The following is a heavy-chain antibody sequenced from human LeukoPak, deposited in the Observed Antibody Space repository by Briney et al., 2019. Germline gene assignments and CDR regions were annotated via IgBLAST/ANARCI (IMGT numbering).Heavy chain of an antibody. CDR1: GGSINNYY. Sequence: SETLSLTCAISGGSINNYYWSWIRQPPGKGLEWIGYIYYSGTTNYSPSLNSRVNISLDTAKNQFSLRLSSVTAADTAVYYCARQRTGTTGNWFDPWGQGTLVTVSS. CDR3: ARQRTGTTGNWFDP. D-gene: IGHD1-7*01. V-gene: IGHV4-59*08. CDR2: IYYSGTT. J-gene: IGHJ5*02.